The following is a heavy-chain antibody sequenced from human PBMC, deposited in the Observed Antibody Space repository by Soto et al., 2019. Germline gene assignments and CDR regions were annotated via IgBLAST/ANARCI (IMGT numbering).Heavy chain of an antibody. CDR3: ARYLVEKFSGSYYWGYYYYGMDV. J-gene: IGHJ6*02. V-gene: IGHV4-31*03. D-gene: IGHD1-26*01. CDR1: GGSISSGGYY. Sequence: SETLSLTCTVSGGSISSGGYYWSWIRQHPGKGLEWIGYIYYSGSTYYNPSLKSRVTISVDTSKNQFSLKLSSVTAADTAVYYCARYLVEKFSGSYYWGYYYYGMDVWGQGTTVTVSS. CDR2: IYYSGST.